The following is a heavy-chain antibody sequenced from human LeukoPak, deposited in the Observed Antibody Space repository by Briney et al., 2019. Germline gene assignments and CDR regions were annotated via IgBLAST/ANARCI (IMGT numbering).Heavy chain of an antibody. D-gene: IGHD5-18*01. CDR1: GFTFSDYG. V-gene: IGHV3-30*03. CDR2: ISYEGSNK. J-gene: IGHJ4*02. CDR3: ASLDTAMVGYFEY. Sequence: QPGRSLRLSCAASGFTFSDYGMHWVRQAPGQGLEWVALISYEGSNKFYADSVKGRFTISRDNSKNTLFLQMSSLGAEDTAVYYCASLDTAMVGYFEYWGQGTLVTVSS.